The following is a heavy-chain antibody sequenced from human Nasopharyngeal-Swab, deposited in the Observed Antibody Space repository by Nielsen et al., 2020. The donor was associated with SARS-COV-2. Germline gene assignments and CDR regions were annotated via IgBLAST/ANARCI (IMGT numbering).Heavy chain of an antibody. J-gene: IGHJ4*02. V-gene: IGHV1-3*01. CDR1: GYTFTSYA. CDR2: INAGNGNT. Sequence: ASVKVSCKASGYTFTSYAMHWVRQAPGQRLEWMGWINAGNGNTKYSQKFQGRVTITRDTSASTAYMELSSLRSEDTAVYYCARSSGGDSSGYYFFSFDYWGQGTLVTVSS. D-gene: IGHD3-22*01. CDR3: ARSSGGDSSGYYFFSFDY.